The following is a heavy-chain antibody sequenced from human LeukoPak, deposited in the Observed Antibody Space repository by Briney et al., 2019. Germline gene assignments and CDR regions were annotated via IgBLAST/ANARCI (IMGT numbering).Heavy chain of an antibody. CDR2: ISGSGGST. CDR1: GFTFSSYA. D-gene: IGHD6-13*01. Sequence: GGSLRLSCAASGFTFSSYAVSWVRQAPGKGLEWVSTISGSGGSTYYAVSVKGRFTISRDNAKNSLYLQMNSLRAEDTAVYYCARASGYSSSWYTMEYYFDYWGQGTLVTVSS. J-gene: IGHJ4*02. CDR3: ARASGYSSSWYTMEYYFDY. V-gene: IGHV3-23*01.